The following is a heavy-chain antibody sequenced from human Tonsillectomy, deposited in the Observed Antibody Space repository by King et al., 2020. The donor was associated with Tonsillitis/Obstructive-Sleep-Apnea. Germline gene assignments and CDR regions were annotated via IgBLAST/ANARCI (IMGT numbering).Heavy chain of an antibody. Sequence: VQLVESGAEVKKPGSSVKVSCKASGGTFSSFAISWVRQAPGQGLEWMGGIIPIFGTADYAQKFQGRVTITADESTSTAYMELSSLRSEDTAVYYCARKLRGSRSAEYFQHWGQGTLVTVS. D-gene: IGHD2-15*01. V-gene: IGHV1-69*01. CDR2: IIPIFGTA. CDR3: ARKLRGSRSAEYFQH. CDR1: GGTFSSFA. J-gene: IGHJ1*01.